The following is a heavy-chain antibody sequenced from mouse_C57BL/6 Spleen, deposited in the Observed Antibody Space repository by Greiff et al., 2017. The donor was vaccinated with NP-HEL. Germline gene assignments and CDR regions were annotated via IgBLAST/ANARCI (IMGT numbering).Heavy chain of an antibody. CDR3: TRRRDYYGSSYYFDY. CDR2: IDPETGGT. D-gene: IGHD1-1*01. V-gene: IGHV1-15*01. CDR1: GYTFTDYE. Sequence: KESGAELVRPGASVTLSCKASGYTFTDYEMHWVKQTPVHGLEWIGAIDPETGGTAYNQKFKGKAILTADKSSSTAYMELRILTSEDSAVYYCTRRRDYYGSSYYFDYWGQGTTLTVSS. J-gene: IGHJ2*01.